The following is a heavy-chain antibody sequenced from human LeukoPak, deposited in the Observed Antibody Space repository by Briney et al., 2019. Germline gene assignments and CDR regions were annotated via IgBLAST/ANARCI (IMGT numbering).Heavy chain of an antibody. CDR1: GYTFTSYG. CDR3: ARDRALYSSGWYRDYYFDY. J-gene: IGHJ4*02. V-gene: IGHV1-18*01. Sequence: ASVKASCKASGYTFTSYGISWVRQAPGQGLEWMGWISAYNGNTNYAQKLQGRVTMTTDTSTSTAYMELRSLRSDDTAVYYCARDRALYSSGWYRDYYFDYWGQGTLVTVSS. D-gene: IGHD6-19*01. CDR2: ISAYNGNT.